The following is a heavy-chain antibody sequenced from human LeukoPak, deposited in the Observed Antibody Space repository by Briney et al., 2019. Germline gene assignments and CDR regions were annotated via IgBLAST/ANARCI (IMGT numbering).Heavy chain of an antibody. J-gene: IGHJ5*02. CDR3: ARRGSGGWYEGWFDP. V-gene: IGHV4-39*01. D-gene: IGHD6-19*01. CDR2: IYYSGST. Sequence: SETLSLTCTVSGGSISSTTYYWSWIRHPPGKGLEWIATIYYSGSTYYNPSLKSRLTISVDTSKNQFSLRLSSVTAADTAVYYCARRGSGGWYEGWFDPWGQGTLVTVSS. CDR1: GGSISSTTYY.